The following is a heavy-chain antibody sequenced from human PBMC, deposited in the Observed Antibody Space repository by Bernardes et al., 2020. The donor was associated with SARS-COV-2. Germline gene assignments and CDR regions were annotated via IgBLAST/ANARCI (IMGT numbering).Heavy chain of an antibody. J-gene: IGHJ4*02. V-gene: IGHV3-23*01. CDR2: IDGNGGDT. D-gene: IGHD2-2*01. CDR3: AKCNGGLSTTNTCYGFDY. CDR1: GFTFSSYA. Sequence: GSLRLSCAASGFTFSSYAMGWVRQAPGKGLEWVSTIDGNGGDTHYADSVEGRVTISRDNSNNTLCLHMNSLRAEDSALYYCAKCNGGLSTTNTCYGFDYWGQGTLITVSS.